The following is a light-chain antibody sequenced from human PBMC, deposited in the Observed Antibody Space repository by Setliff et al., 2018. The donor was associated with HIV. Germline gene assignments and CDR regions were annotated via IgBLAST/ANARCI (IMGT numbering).Light chain of an antibody. CDR2: EVN. CDR3: CSYTSNPIPYV. J-gene: IGLJ1*01. V-gene: IGLV2-14*01. CDR1: NSDIGSYTS. Sequence: QSALTQPASVSGSPGQSITVSCTGTNSDIGSYTSVSWYQRHPGEAPKLIIYEVNNRPSGISSRFSGSKSGNTASLTISGLQAEDEAHYYCCSYTSNPIPYVFGTGTKVTVL.